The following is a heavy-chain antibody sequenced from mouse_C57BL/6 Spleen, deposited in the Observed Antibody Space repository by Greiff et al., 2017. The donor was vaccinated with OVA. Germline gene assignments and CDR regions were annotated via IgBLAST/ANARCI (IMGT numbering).Heavy chain of an antibody. V-gene: IGHV1-69*01. CDR1: GYTFTSYW. J-gene: IGHJ2*01. CDR2: FDPSDSNT. D-gene: IGHD4-1*01. CDR3: ARTGVFDY. Sequence: QVQLQQPGAELVMPGASVKLSCKASGYTFTSYWMHWVKQRSGQGLEWIGEFDPSDSNTNYNQKFKGKSTLTVDKSSSTAYMQLSSLTSEDSAIYYDARTGVFDYWGQGTTLTVSS.